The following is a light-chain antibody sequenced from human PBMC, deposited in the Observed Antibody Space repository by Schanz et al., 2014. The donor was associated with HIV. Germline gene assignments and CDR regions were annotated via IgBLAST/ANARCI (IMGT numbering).Light chain of an antibody. CDR2: DVT. J-gene: IGLJ2*01. Sequence: QSALTQPASMSGSPGQSITISCTGTSGDIGPYDYVSWYQQHPGQAPKLLIYDVTDRPSGISNRFSGSKSGYTASLTISGLRTDDEADYYCCSYTTGSTLVFGGGTKLTVL. V-gene: IGLV2-14*03. CDR3: CSYTTGSTLV. CDR1: SGDIGPYDY.